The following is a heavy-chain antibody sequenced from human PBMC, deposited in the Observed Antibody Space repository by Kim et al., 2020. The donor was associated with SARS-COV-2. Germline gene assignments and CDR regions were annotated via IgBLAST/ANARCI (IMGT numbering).Heavy chain of an antibody. CDR2: DT. J-gene: IGHJ5*02. Sequence: DTRYSPSFQGQVTISADKSISTAYLQWSSLKASDTAMYYCAKGSGGRLDPWGQGTLVTVSS. V-gene: IGHV5-51*01. D-gene: IGHD2-15*01. CDR3: AKGSGGRLDP.